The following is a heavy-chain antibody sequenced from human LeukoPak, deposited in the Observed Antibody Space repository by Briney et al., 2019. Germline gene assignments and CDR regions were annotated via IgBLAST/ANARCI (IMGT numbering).Heavy chain of an antibody. CDR2: ISSSSSYI. J-gene: IGHJ4*02. Sequence: GGSLRLSCAASGFTFSSYSMNWVRQAPGKGLEWVSSISSSSSYIYYADSVKGRFTISRDNAKNSLYLQMNSLRAEDTAVYYCARDDSSSWYAGIFDYWGQGTLVTVSS. CDR1: GFTFSSYS. CDR3: ARDDSSSWYAGIFDY. D-gene: IGHD6-13*01. V-gene: IGHV3-21*01.